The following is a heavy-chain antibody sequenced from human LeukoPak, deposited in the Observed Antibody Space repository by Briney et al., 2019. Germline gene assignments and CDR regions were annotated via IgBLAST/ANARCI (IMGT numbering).Heavy chain of an antibody. CDR2: INHSGST. CDR1: GGSFSGYY. J-gene: IGHJ6*02. Sequence: SETLSLTCAVYGGSFSGYYWSWIRQPPGKGLEWIGGINHSGSTNYNPSLKSRVTISVDTSKNQFSLKLSSVTAADTAVYYCAAHNYYYYGMDVWGQGTTVTVSS. V-gene: IGHV4-34*01. CDR3: AAHNYYYYGMDV.